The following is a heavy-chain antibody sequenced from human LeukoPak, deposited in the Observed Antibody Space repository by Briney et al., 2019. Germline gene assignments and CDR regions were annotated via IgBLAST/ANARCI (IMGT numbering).Heavy chain of an antibody. J-gene: IGHJ4*02. Sequence: ASVKVSWKASGVTFSSYAISWVRPAPGEGLEWMGRIIPIFGIANYAQKFQGRVTITADKSTSTAYMEQSSVRPEDTPVYYCAREGEDVAIANWGQRTLVTVSS. D-gene: IGHD3-16*01. CDR1: GVTFSSYA. V-gene: IGHV1-69*04. CDR2: IIPIFGIA. CDR3: AREGEDVAIAN.